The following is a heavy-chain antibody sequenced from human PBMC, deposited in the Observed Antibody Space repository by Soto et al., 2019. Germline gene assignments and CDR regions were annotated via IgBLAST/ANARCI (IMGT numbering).Heavy chain of an antibody. D-gene: IGHD3-10*01. CDR2: IKQDGSEK. V-gene: IGHV3-7*03. J-gene: IGHJ6*02. CDR1: GFTFISYW. CDR3: ARAPRGAGMDV. Sequence: PGGSLRLSCASSGFTFISYWMSWVRQAPGKGLEWVANIKQDGSEKYYVDSVKGRFTISRDNAKNSLYLQMNSLRAEDTAVYYCARAPRGAGMDVWGQGTTVTVS.